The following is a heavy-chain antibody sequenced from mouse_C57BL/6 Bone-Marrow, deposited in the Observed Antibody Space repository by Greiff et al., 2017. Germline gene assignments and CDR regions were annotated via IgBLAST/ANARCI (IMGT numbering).Heavy chain of an antibody. CDR3: ARPYYSNYWYFDV. J-gene: IGHJ1*03. Sequence: QVHLQQPGAELVKPGASVKMSCKASGYTFTSYWITWVKQRPGQGLEWIGDIYPGSGSTNYNEKFKSKATLTVDTSSSTAYMQLSSLTSADSAVYYCARPYYSNYWYFDVWGTGTTVTVSS. V-gene: IGHV1-55*01. CDR2: IYPGSGST. D-gene: IGHD2-5*01. CDR1: GYTFTSYW.